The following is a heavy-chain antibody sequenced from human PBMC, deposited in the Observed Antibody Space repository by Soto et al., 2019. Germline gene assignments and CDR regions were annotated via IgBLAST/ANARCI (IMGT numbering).Heavy chain of an antibody. CDR3: ARNLAYGGGYTFDY. Sequence: EVQLVESGGGLVQPGGSLRLSCEVSAFTFSDHFIDWVRQAPGKGLEWVGRSRDKANSYTTEYAASVKGRFTISRDDSRNSLYLQMNSLKTEDTAVYYWARNLAYGGGYTFDYWGQGTLVTVSS. J-gene: IGHJ4*02. D-gene: IGHD2-21*01. CDR2: SRDKANSYTT. CDR1: AFTFSDHF. V-gene: IGHV3-72*01.